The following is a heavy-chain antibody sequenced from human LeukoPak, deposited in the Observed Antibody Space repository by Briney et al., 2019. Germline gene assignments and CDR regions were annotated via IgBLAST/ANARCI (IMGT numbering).Heavy chain of an antibody. J-gene: IGHJ6*02. Sequence: ASVKVSCKASGYTFTSYDINWVRQATGQGLEWMGWMNPNSGNTGYAQKFQGRVTMTRNTSISTAYMGLSSLRSEDTAVYYCARGGYYGSGSLPSGYYGMDVWGQGTTVTVSS. CDR1: GYTFTSYD. D-gene: IGHD3-10*01. CDR3: ARGGYYGSGSLPSGYYGMDV. CDR2: MNPNSGNT. V-gene: IGHV1-8*01.